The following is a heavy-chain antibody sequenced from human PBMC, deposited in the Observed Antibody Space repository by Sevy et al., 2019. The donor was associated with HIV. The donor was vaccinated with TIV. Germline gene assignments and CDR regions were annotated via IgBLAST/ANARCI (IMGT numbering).Heavy chain of an antibody. J-gene: IGHJ4*02. V-gene: IGHV4-30-2*01. CDR2: MYHTGIT. CDR1: GGSISSGSYS. CDR3: ARSDDHYDSSGYSF. Sequence: SETLSLTCAVSGGSISSGSYSWTWIRQPLGKGLEWIGYMYHTGITYYNPSLKSRVTISVDTSKNQFSLKLNSVTAADTAVYYCARSDDHYDSSGYSFWGQGTLVTVSS. D-gene: IGHD3-22*01.